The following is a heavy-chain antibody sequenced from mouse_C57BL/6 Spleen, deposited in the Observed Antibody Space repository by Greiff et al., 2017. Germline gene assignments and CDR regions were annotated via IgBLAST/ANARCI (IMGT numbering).Heavy chain of an antibody. V-gene: IGHV1-15*01. Sequence: VQLQQSGAELVRPGASVTLSCKASGYTFTDYEMHWVKQTPVHGLEWIGAIDPETGGTAYNQKFKGKAILTADKSSSAAYMQLRSLTSEDSAVYYCTILTEIYDMDYWGHGTSVSVSS. CDR1: GYTFTDYE. CDR3: TILTEIYDMDY. J-gene: IGHJ4*01. CDR2: IDPETGGT. D-gene: IGHD4-1*01.